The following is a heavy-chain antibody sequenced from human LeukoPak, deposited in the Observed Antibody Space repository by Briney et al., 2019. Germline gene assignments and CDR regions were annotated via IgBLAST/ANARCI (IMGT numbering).Heavy chain of an antibody. J-gene: IGHJ3*02. D-gene: IGHD2-21*01. CDR1: GGSISSSTYY. CDR2: IYYRGNT. Sequence: SETLSLTCTVSGGSISSSTYYWGWIRQPPGRGLEWIGSIYYRGNTYYNPSLKSRVIISVDTSKNQISLKLSSVTAADTAVYYCASGGDRGDDAFDIWGQGTMVTVSS. V-gene: IGHV4-39*01. CDR3: ASGGDRGDDAFDI.